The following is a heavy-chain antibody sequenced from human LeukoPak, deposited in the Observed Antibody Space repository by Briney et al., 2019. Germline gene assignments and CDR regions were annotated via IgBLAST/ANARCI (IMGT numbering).Heavy chain of an antibody. CDR1: GYSISIGYY. D-gene: IGHD3-3*01. CDR3: ARDPTDWSGYSPFYFDY. Sequence: PSETLSLPCAVSGYSISIGYYWGWIRQPPGKGLEWLGSLSHSGGSYYNPSLKSRVTISVDTSQNQFSLNLSSVTAADTAVYFCARDPTDWSGYSPFYFDYWGQGILVTVSS. V-gene: IGHV4-38-2*02. CDR2: LSHSGGS. J-gene: IGHJ4*02.